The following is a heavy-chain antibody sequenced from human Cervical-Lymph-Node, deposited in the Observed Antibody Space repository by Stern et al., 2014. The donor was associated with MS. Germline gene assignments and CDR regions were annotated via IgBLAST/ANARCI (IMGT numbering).Heavy chain of an antibody. V-gene: IGHV4-59*01. Sequence: QLQLQESGPGLVKPSETLSLTCTVSGGSISSYYWSWIRQPPGKGLEWIGYIYYSGSTNYNPSLKSRVTISVDTSKNQFSLKLSSVTAADTAVYYCARETPYGDYPDAFDIWGQGTMVTVSS. D-gene: IGHD4-17*01. CDR3: ARETPYGDYPDAFDI. J-gene: IGHJ3*02. CDR2: IYYSGST. CDR1: GGSISSYY.